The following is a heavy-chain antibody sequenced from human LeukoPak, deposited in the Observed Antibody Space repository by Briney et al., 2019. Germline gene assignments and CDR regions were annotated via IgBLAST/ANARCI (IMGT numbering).Heavy chain of an antibody. CDR3: ARTPARSYYDY. V-gene: IGHV4-59*01. CDR1: GGSISSYY. D-gene: IGHD1-14*01. Sequence: SETLSLTCTVSGGSISSYYWSWIRQPPGKGLEWIGYIYYSGSTNYNPSLKSRVTISVDTSKNQFSLKLSSVTAADTAVYYCARTPARSYYDYWGQGTLVTVSS. CDR2: IYYSGST. J-gene: IGHJ4*02.